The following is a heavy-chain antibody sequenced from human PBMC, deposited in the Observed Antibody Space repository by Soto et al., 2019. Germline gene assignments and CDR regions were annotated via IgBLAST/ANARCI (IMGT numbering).Heavy chain of an antibody. CDR3: ARAWDF. CDR2: ISYSGSP. V-gene: IGHV4-30-4*01. Sequence: TLSLTCTVSGVSVSRDYQWIWIRQPPGKGLEWIGHISYSGSPYYHPSLRSRLSISVDTSKNQFSLKVKSVTAADTAVYYCARAWDFWGQGTLVTVSS. J-gene: IGHJ1*01. CDR1: GVSVSRDYQ. D-gene: IGHD1-26*01.